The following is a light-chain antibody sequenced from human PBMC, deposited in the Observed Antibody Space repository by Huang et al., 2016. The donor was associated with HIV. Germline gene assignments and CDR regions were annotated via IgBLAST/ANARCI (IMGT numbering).Light chain of an antibody. CDR1: HSIDSY. CDR3: QQRSNWPLT. V-gene: IGKV3-11*01. J-gene: IGKJ4*01. Sequence: EIVLTQSPATLSLSPGERATLSCRASHSIDSYLAWYQQKPGQAPRLLIYDASNRSTGIPARFSGSGSGTDFTLTIRSLEPDDFALYYCQQRSNWPLTFGGGTKVEIK. CDR2: DAS.